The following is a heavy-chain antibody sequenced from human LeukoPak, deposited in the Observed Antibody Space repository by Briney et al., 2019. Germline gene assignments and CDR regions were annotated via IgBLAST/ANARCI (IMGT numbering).Heavy chain of an antibody. CDR3: ARDSGGSSGWYYFDY. CDR1: EFTFSNFG. D-gene: IGHD6-13*01. CDR2: ISSSSSSI. J-gene: IGHJ4*02. V-gene: IGHV3-48*02. Sequence: GGSLRLSCAASEFTFSNFGMNWVRQAPGKGLEWVSYISSSSSSIYYADSVRGRFTISRDNAKNSLYLQMNSLRDDDTAVYYCARDSGGSSGWYYFDYWGQGTLVTVSS.